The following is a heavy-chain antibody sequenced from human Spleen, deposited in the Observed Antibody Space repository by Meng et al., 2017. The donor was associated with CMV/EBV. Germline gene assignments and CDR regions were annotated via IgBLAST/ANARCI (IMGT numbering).Heavy chain of an antibody. V-gene: IGHV3-48*01. CDR1: GSTVSSKY. CDR2: ISSGGSSI. J-gene: IGHJ4*02. CDR3: ARDPYSGSYIPDY. D-gene: IGHD1-26*01. Sequence: ETLSLTCAASGSTVSSKYWSWVRQAPGKGLEWVSHISSGGSSIYYADSVRGRFIISRDNAKNSLYLQMNSLRVEDTAVYYCARDPYSGSYIPDYWGQGTLVTVSS.